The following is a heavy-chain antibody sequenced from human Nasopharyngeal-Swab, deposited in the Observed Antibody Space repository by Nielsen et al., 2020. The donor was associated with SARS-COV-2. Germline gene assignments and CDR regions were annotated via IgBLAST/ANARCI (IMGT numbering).Heavy chain of an antibody. J-gene: IGHJ4*02. CDR1: GGTFSSSG. CDR2: IIPILGIT. V-gene: IGHV1-69*04. D-gene: IGHD1-26*01. CDR3: AREVGYSGSYFDY. Sequence: SVKVSCKASGGTFSSSGISWGRQAPGQGLEWRGRIIPILGITNYPQKFQGRVTITADKSTGTAYMELSSLRSEDTAVYYCAREVGYSGSYFDYWGQGTLVTVSS.